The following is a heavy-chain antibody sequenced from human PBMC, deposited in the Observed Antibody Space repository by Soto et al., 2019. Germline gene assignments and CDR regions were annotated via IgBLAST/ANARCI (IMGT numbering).Heavy chain of an antibody. J-gene: IGHJ4*02. CDR2: MYHSGST. V-gene: IGHV4-4*02. CDR3: ARVLISGWSRFDY. D-gene: IGHD6-19*01. Sequence: QVQLQESGPGLVKPSGTLSLTCAVSGGSISSDYWWTWVRQPPGKGLEWIAEMYHSGSTNYNPSIKSRVTISVDKSKHQISLKLSSVTAADTAVYYCARVLISGWSRFDYWGQGTLVTVSS. CDR1: GGSISSDYW.